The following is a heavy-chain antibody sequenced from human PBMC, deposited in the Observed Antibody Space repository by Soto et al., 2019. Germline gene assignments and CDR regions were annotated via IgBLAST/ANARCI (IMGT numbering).Heavy chain of an antibody. CDR2: IYESGGS. Sequence: QVQLQESGPGVVKPSETLSLTCSVSGDSISRYYWGWIRKPPGKGLEWIVYIYESGGSNYNPSLKSRLTMSVDPSKNLFSLKLTSVTAADTAVYYCVRGPPGWWLAYWGQGTLVTVSS. J-gene: IGHJ4*02. CDR1: GDSISRYY. D-gene: IGHD2-15*01. CDR3: VRGPPGWWLAY. V-gene: IGHV4-59*01.